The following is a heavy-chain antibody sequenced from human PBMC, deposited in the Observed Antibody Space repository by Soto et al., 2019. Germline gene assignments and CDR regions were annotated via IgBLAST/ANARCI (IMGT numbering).Heavy chain of an antibody. Sequence: PGESLKISCKGSGYSFTSYWIGWVRQMPGKGLEWMGIIYPGDSDTRYSPSFQGQVTISADKSISTAYLQWSSLKASDTAMYYCARAHGPGTNYDFWSGYYGSYYYYYMDVWGKGTTVTVSS. CDR3: ARAHGPGTNYDFWSGYYGSYYYYYMDV. V-gene: IGHV5-51*01. D-gene: IGHD3-3*01. CDR2: IYPGDSDT. CDR1: GYSFTSYW. J-gene: IGHJ6*03.